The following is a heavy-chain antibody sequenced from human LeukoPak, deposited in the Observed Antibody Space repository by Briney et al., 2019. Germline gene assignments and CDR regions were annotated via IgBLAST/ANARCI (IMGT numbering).Heavy chain of an antibody. CDR3: TTYKVTTAFDL. CDR2: IKSKIDGETT. CDR1: GFSFSNAW. D-gene: IGHD4-17*01. Sequence: GGSLRLSCAASGFSFSNAWMTWVRQAPGKGLEWVGRIKSKIDGETTDYTEPVKGRFTISRDVSKNTLYLQMNSLISEDTAVYYCTTYKVTTAFDLWGRGTLVTVSS. J-gene: IGHJ2*01. V-gene: IGHV3-15*01.